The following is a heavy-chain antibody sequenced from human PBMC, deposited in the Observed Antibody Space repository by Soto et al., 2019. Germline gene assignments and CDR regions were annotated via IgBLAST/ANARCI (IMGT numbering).Heavy chain of an antibody. CDR2: ISSSSSYI. CDR1: GFTFSSYS. J-gene: IGHJ3*02. Sequence: EVQLVESGGGLVKPGGSLRLSCAASGFTFSSYSMNWVRQAPGKGLEWVSSISSSSSYIYYAYSVKGRFTISRDNAKNSLYLQMNSLRAEDTAVYYCAQQGHGAFDIWGQGTMVTVSS. V-gene: IGHV3-21*01. CDR3: AQQGHGAFDI.